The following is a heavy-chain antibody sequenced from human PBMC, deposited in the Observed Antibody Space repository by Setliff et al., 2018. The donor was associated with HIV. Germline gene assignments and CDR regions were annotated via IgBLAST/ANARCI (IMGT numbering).Heavy chain of an antibody. V-gene: IGHV4-61*05. CDR3: ARHGDDMGADYFDL. CDR1: GASISRSTYS. CDR2: TYHTGST. D-gene: IGHD1-1*01. Sequence: SETLSLTCSVSGASISRSTYSWGWIRQPPGKGLEWIGYTYHTGSTDYNPALQSRVTIFVDMSKNQFSLKVASVTAADTAIYYCARHGDDMGADYFDLWGLGTLVTVSS. J-gene: IGHJ4*02.